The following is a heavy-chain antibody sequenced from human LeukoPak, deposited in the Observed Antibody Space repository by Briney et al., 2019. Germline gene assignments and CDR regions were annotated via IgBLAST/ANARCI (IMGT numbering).Heavy chain of an antibody. D-gene: IGHD3-9*01. CDR1: GFTFTNSA. CDR3: ARDPLRYLRVGHYDY. J-gene: IGHJ4*02. V-gene: IGHV3-21*01. CDR2: IDYDSSHI. Sequence: GGSLRLSCAASGFTFTNSAMNWVRQVPGKGLEWVSSIDYDSSHIYYAASVRGRFTISRDNARNSVYLQMNSLRVEDTAVYYCARDPLRYLRVGHYDYWGQGTLVAVSS.